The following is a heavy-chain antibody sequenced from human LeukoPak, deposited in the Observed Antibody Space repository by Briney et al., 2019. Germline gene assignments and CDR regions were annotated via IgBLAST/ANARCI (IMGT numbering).Heavy chain of an antibody. CDR1: GFTFSSYV. CDR2: ISYDGSNE. D-gene: IGHD3-10*01. CDR3: AKVRGVRGVIDYYYYYYMDV. V-gene: IGHV3-30*04. Sequence: GGSLRLSCAASGFTFSSYVMHWVRQAPGKGLEWVAIISYDGSNEYYADSVKGRFTISRDNSKNTLYLQMNSLRAEDTAVYYCAKVRGVRGVIDYYYYYYMDVWGKGTTVTISS. J-gene: IGHJ6*03.